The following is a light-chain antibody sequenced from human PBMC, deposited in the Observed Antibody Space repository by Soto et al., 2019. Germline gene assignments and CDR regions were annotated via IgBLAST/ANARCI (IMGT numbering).Light chain of an antibody. CDR1: QSVGSN. J-gene: IGKJ3*01. V-gene: IGKV3-15*01. CDR2: AAS. CDR3: QQYTKWPR. Sequence: EIVMTQSPATLSVSPGERATLSCSASQSVGSNLAWYQQKPGQAPRLLIHAASTRANGIPARFSGTGSGTEFTLTISSLQSDDFALYYCQQYTKWPRFGPGTKVDIK.